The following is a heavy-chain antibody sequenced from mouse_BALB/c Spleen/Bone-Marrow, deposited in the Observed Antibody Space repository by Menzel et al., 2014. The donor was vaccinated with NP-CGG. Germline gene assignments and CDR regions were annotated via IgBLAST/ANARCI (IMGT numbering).Heavy chain of an antibody. D-gene: IGHD1-1*02. CDR2: INPSTGYT. CDR3: ARFYGGFFLPLDY. V-gene: IGHV1-7*01. Sequence: QVQLQQPGAELAKPGASVKMSCKASGYTFTDYWMHWVKQRPGQGLEWLGYINPSTGYTEYNQKFKDKATLTADKSSSTACMQLNNQTSEDSAVYYSARFYGGFFLPLDYWGQGTTLTISS. CDR1: GYTFTDYW. J-gene: IGHJ2*01.